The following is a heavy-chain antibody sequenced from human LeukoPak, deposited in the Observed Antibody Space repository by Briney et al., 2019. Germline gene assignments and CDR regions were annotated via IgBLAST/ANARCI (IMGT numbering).Heavy chain of an antibody. V-gene: IGHV3-30-3*01. D-gene: IGHD2-21*02. Sequence: PGRSLRLSCAASGFTFSSYAMDWVRQAPGKGLEWVAVISYDGSNKYYADSVKGRFTISRDNSKNKLYLQMNSLRAEDTAVYYCARGPPGAYCGGDCLHYFDYWGQGTLVTVSS. CDR1: GFTFSSYA. CDR2: ISYDGSNK. J-gene: IGHJ4*02. CDR3: ARGPPGAYCGGDCLHYFDY.